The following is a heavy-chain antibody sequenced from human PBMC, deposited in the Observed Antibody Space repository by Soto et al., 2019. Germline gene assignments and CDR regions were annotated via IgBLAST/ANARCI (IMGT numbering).Heavy chain of an antibody. Sequence: PGLSLRLSCAASGFIFDDYAMHWVRQAPGKGLEWVSGISWNSGSIGYADSVKGRFVISRDNAKNSLYLRMNSLRIEDTALYYCVKDMAVGTAAISLVHYGMDVWGRGTTVTVSS. D-gene: IGHD6-13*01. CDR1: GFIFDDYA. V-gene: IGHV3-9*01. J-gene: IGHJ6*04. CDR3: VKDMAVGTAAISLVHYGMDV. CDR2: ISWNSGSI.